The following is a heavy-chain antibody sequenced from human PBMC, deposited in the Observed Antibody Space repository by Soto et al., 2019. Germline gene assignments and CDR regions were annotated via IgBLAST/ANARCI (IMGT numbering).Heavy chain of an antibody. Sequence: PSETLSLTCTFSGGSIISYYWSWIRQPAGKGLEWIGRIYTSGSTNYNPSLKSRVTMSVDTSKNQFSLKLSSVTAADTAVYYCARESSPIQPYDSSGYYGRWGQGTLVTVSS. CDR1: GGSIISYY. CDR2: IYTSGST. CDR3: ARESSPIQPYDSSGYYGR. D-gene: IGHD3-22*01. J-gene: IGHJ4*02. V-gene: IGHV4-4*07.